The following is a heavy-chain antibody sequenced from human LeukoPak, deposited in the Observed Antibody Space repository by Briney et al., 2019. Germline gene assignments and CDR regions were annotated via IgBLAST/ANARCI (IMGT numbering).Heavy chain of an antibody. CDR3: ARVRAATLGIYYYYYGMDV. CDR2: MNPNSGNT. CDR1: GYTFTSYD. J-gene: IGHJ6*02. V-gene: IGHV1-8*01. D-gene: IGHD2-15*01. Sequence: ASVKVSCKASGYTFTSYDINWVRQATGQGLKWMVWMNPNSGNTGYAQKFQGRVTMTRNTSISTAYMELSSLRSEDTAVYYCARVRAATLGIYYYYYGMDVWGQGTTVTVSS.